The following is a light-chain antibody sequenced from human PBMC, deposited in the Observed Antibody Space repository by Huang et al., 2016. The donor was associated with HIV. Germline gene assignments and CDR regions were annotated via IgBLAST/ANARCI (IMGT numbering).Light chain of an antibody. J-gene: IGKJ1*01. CDR1: QVIGNS. CDR3: QKYDSAPRT. Sequence: DIQMTQSPSSLSAFVGDTVTITCRASQVIGNSLAWYQQKPGRPPKLLIYVASTLQSGFPSLFSGSGSGTDFTLTISNLQTEDIATYYCQKYDSAPRTFGQGTRV. V-gene: IGKV1-27*01. CDR2: VAS.